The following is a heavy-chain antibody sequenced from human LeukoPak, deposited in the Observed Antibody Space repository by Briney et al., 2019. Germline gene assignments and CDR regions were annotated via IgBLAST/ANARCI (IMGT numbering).Heavy chain of an antibody. CDR2: IIPIFGTA. CDR1: GGTFSSYA. D-gene: IGHD3-10*01. Sequence: EASVKVSCKASGGTFSSYAISWVRQAPGQGLEWMGGIIPIFGTANYAQKFQGRVTITADESTSTAYMELSSLRSEDTAVYYCARDSHGYYYGSGSYSPGGYYYGMDVWGKGTTVTVSS. J-gene: IGHJ6*04. CDR3: ARDSHGYYYGSGSYSPGGYYYGMDV. V-gene: IGHV1-69*13.